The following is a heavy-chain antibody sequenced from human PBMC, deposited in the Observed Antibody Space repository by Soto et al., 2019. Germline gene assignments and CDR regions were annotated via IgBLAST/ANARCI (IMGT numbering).Heavy chain of an antibody. J-gene: IGHJ4*02. CDR3: AKDRYYDSSGYYGY. Sequence: GGSLRLSCATSGFTFSSYTMSWVRQPPGKGLEWVSVISGSGGSTYYADSVKGRFTISRDNSKNTLYLQMNSLRAEDTAVYYCAKDRYYDSSGYYGYWGQGTLATVSS. CDR2: ISGSGGST. D-gene: IGHD3-22*01. V-gene: IGHV3-23*01. CDR1: GFTFSSYT.